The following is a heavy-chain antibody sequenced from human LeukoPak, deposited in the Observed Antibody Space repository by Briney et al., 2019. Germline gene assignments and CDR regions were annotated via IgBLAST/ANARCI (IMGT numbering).Heavy chain of an antibody. CDR1: GSTSSSYA. V-gene: IGHV3-23*01. D-gene: IGHD4-17*01. CDR3: ATGPSGDPDYFDY. CDR2: ITNGGGGT. Sequence: PGGSLRLSCAASGSTSSSYAMSWVRQAPGKGLEWVSSITNGGGGTYYADSVKGRFTVSRDNSKDTLYLRMSSLRGEDTAVYDCATGPSGDPDYFDYWGQGTLVTVSS. J-gene: IGHJ4*02.